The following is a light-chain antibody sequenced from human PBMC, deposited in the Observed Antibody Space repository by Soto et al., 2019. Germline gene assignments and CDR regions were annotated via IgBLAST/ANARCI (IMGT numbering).Light chain of an antibody. V-gene: IGKV3-11*01. CDR1: QRVSSY. CDR2: DAS. J-gene: IGKJ4*01. CDR3: QQRSNWQGAT. Sequence: EIVVTQSPATLSLSPWERATLSCRASQRVSSYLAWYQQNPGQPPRLLIYDASNRATGIPARCSGSGSGTDFTPTISSLEPEDFAVYDCQQRSNWQGATFGGGTKVDIK.